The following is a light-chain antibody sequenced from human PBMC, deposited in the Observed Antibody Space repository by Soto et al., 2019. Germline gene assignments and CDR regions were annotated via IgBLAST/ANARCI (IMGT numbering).Light chain of an antibody. CDR3: QQYDRLPVT. Sequence: EVVMTQSPATLSVSPGERVTFSCRASQSVTTNLAWYQHKPGQSPRLLISGASTGASGIPPRFSGSGSGTEFTLTIDRLQSADFAVYYCQQYDRLPVTFGGGTKVEIK. CDR2: GAS. CDR1: QSVTTN. J-gene: IGKJ4*01. V-gene: IGKV3-15*01.